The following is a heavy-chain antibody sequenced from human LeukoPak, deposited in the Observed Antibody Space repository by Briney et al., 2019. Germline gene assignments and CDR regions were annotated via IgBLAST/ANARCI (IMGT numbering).Heavy chain of an antibody. V-gene: IGHV3-53*01. CDR3: AKDTRLYSGSGSYFLDF. CDR1: VFTVSNNY. CDR2: IYSGWST. J-gene: IGHJ4*02. Sequence: GGCLRLSCAASVFTVSNNYMSWVREAPGKGLEWVSVIYSGWSTYYTDYVKGRFTISRDNSKNTLFLQMNSLRAEDTAVYYCAKDTRLYSGSGSYFLDFWGQGTLVTVSS. D-gene: IGHD3-10*01.